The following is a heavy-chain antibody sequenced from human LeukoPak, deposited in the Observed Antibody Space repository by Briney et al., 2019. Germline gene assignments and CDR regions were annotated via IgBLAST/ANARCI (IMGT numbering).Heavy chain of an antibody. Sequence: SETLSLTCTVSGGSMSSYYWSWIRQPPGKGLEWIGYIYYSGSTNYNPSLKSRVTISVDTSKNQFSLKLSSVTAADTAVYYCARVTDWNDLDYWGPGTLVTVSS. V-gene: IGHV4-59*12. D-gene: IGHD1-1*01. CDR1: GGSMSSYY. CDR3: ARVTDWNDLDY. J-gene: IGHJ4*02. CDR2: IYYSGST.